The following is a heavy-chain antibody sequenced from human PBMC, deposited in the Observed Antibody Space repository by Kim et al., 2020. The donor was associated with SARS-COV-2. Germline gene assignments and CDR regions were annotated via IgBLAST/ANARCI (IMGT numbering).Heavy chain of an antibody. Sequence: SVKVSCKASGGTFSSYAISWVRQAPGQGLEWMGGIIPIFGTANYAQKFQGRVTITADESTSTAYMELSSLRSEDTAVYYCARDQGVTTAYYYYGMDVWGQGTTVTVSS. J-gene: IGHJ6*02. CDR3: ARDQGVTTAYYYYGMDV. V-gene: IGHV1-69*13. CDR1: GGTFSSYA. CDR2: IIPIFGTA. D-gene: IGHD4-17*01.